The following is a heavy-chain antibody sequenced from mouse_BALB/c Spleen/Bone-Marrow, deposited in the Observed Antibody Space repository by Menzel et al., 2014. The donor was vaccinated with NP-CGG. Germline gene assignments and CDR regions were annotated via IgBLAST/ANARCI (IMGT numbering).Heavy chain of an antibody. CDR3: AREASTTARFAY. CDR2: IQYSGST. CDR1: AYSITSGYG. D-gene: IGHD1-2*01. Sequence: EVQLVESGPVLVKPSQSLSLTCTVTAYSITSGYGWHWIRQFPGNKLEWMGYIQYSGSTHYNPSLKSRISITRDTSKNQFFLQLNSVTTDDTATYHCAREASTTARFAYWGQGTLVTVSA. J-gene: IGHJ3*01. V-gene: IGHV3-1*02.